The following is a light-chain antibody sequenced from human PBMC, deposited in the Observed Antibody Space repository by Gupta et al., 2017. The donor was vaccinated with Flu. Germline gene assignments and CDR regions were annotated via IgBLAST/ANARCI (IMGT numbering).Light chain of an antibody. CDR3: QQRSNWPRT. Sequence: PATLSVFTGERATLSCRASQSIDTYLAWYQQKTGQAPRLVIYDASKRATGIPARFSGSGSGTDFTLTISSLESEDFAVYYCQQRSNWPRTFGQGTKLEIK. J-gene: IGKJ2*01. CDR1: QSIDTY. CDR2: DAS. V-gene: IGKV3-11*01.